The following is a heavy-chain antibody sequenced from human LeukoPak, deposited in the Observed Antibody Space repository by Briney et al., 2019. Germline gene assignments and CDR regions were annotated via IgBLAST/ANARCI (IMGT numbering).Heavy chain of an antibody. Sequence: GGSLRLSCAASGFTLSNYGMHWVRQAPGKGLEWVAFIRYDGSNKYYADSVKGRFTISRDNSKNTLYLQMNSLRAEDTAVYYCAKDWEVATTTPWYMDVWGKGTTVTVPS. CDR1: GFTLSNYG. CDR3: AKDWEVATTTPWYMDV. V-gene: IGHV3-30*02. D-gene: IGHD5-12*01. J-gene: IGHJ6*03. CDR2: IRYDGSNK.